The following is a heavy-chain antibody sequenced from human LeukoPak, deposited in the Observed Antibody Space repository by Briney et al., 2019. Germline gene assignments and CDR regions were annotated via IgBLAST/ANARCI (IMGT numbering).Heavy chain of an antibody. D-gene: IGHD2-21*02. Sequence: PSETLSLTCTVSGGSISSGSYYWSWIRQPAGKGLEWIGRIYTSGSTNYNPSLKSRVTISVDTSKNQFSLKLSSVTAADTAVYYCARALKHCGGDCSDAFDIWGQGTMVTVSS. CDR2: IYTSGST. CDR3: ARALKHCGGDCSDAFDI. V-gene: IGHV4-61*02. CDR1: GGSISSGSYY. J-gene: IGHJ3*02.